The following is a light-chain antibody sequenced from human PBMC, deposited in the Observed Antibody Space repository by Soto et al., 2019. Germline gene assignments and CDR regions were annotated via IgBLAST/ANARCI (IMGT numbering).Light chain of an antibody. CDR3: KKYNGAAQEA. J-gene: IGKJ3*01. V-gene: IGKV1-27*01. CDR1: QDISNY. CDR2: AAS. Sequence: DIQMTQSPSSLSATVGDRVTITCRASQDISNYLAWHQQKPGKVPKLLIYAASTLQPGVPSRFSGSGSGTDFTLTISSLQPEDVATYFCKKYNGAAQEAFGPGTKVTI.